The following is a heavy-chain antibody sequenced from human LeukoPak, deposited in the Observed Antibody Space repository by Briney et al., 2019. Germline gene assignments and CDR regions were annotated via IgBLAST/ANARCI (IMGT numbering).Heavy chain of an antibody. Sequence: GGSLRLSCAASGFTFSSYAMSWVRQAPGKGLEWVSSISSSSSYIYYADSVKGRFTISRDNAKNSLYLQMNSLRAEDTAVYYCASRGYYGSGSYGYWGQGTLVTVSS. D-gene: IGHD3-10*01. J-gene: IGHJ4*02. CDR1: GFTFSSYA. CDR2: ISSSSSYI. CDR3: ASRGYYGSGSYGY. V-gene: IGHV3-21*01.